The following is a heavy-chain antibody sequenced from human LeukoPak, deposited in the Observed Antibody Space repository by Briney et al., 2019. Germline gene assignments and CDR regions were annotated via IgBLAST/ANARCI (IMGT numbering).Heavy chain of an antibody. CDR2: IYSGGST. CDR1: GFTVSSNY. J-gene: IGHJ4*02. CDR3: ARESVRYSTSRAFDY. Sequence: GGSLRLSCAASGFTVSSNYMSWVRQAPGKGLEWVSVIYSGGSTYYADSVKGRFTISRDNSKNTLYLQMNSLRAEDTAVYYCARESVRYSTSRAFDYWGQGTLVTVSS. V-gene: IGHV3-66*01. D-gene: IGHD6-6*01.